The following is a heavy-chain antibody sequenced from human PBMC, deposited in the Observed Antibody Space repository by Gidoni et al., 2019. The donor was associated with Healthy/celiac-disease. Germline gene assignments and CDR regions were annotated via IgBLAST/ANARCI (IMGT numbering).Heavy chain of an antibody. CDR3: ARVIAAAEAFDI. D-gene: IGHD6-13*01. CDR2: INTNTGNP. Sequence: QVQLVQSGSELQTPGASVRVSCKAPGYTFTSYAMHWVRQAPGQGLEWMGWINTNTGNPTYAQGFTGRFGFALDTSVSTAYLQISSRKAEDTAVYYCARVIAAAEAFDIWGQGTMVTVSS. CDR1: GYTFTSYA. V-gene: IGHV7-4-1*02. J-gene: IGHJ3*02.